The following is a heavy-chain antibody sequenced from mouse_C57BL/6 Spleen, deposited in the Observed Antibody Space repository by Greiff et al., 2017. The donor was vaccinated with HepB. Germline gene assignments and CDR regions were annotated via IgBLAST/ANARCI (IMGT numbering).Heavy chain of an antibody. J-gene: IGHJ1*03. D-gene: IGHD1-1*01. V-gene: IGHV1-52*01. CDR2: IDPSDSET. CDR3: ARGDYYGTGYFDV. CDR1: GYTFTSYW. Sequence: VKLQQPGAELVRPGSSVKLSCKASGYTFTSYWMHWVKQRPIQGLEWIGNIDPSDSETHYNQKFKDKATLTVDKSSSTAYMQLSSLTSEDSAVYYCARGDYYGTGYFDVWGTGTTVTVSS.